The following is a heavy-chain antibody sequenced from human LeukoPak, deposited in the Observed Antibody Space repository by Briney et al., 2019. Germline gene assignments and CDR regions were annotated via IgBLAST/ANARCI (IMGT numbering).Heavy chain of an antibody. CDR1: GFTFSSYS. CDR2: ISSSSSYI. CDR3: ARVIAAAGSFDY. Sequence: PGGSLRLSCAASGFTFSSYSMNWVRQAPGKGLEWVSSISSSSSYIYYADSVKGRFTISRDNAKNSLYLQMNSLRAEDTAVYYCARVIAAAGSFDYWGQGTLVTVSS. V-gene: IGHV3-21*01. J-gene: IGHJ4*02. D-gene: IGHD6-13*01.